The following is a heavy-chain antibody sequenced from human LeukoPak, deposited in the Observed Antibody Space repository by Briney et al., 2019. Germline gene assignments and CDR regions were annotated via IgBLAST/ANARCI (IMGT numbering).Heavy chain of an antibody. CDR1: GGSISSYY. Sequence: PSETLSLTCTVSGGSISSYYWSWIRQPPGKGLGGSGFIYDSGRTKYNPSLKSRVTISVDTSKNQFSLKLSSVTAADTAVYYCARVTYYYDSSGYQFDYWGQGTLVTVSS. CDR3: ARVTYYYDSSGYQFDY. CDR2: IYDSGRT. V-gene: IGHV4-59*12. D-gene: IGHD3-22*01. J-gene: IGHJ4*02.